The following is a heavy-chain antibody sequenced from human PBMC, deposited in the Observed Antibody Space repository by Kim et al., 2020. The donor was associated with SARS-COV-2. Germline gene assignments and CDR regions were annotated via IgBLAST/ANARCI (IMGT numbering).Heavy chain of an antibody. D-gene: IGHD2-8*01. J-gene: IGHJ4*02. V-gene: IGHV6-1*01. CDR3: ARGTHASGSDY. Sequence: DYAVSVKGRITVNPDTSKNQCSLQLNSVTPEDTAVYYCARGTHASGSDYWGQGTLVTVSS.